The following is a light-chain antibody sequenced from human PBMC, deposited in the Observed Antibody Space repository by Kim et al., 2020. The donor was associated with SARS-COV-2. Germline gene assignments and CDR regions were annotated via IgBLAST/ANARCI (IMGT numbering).Light chain of an antibody. CDR3: KSRDTDPNYVI. CDR1: TLRKYY. J-gene: IGLJ2*01. Sequence: SSELTQDPAMSVALGQTVKITCHGDTLRKYYASWYQQKPGQAPILVIYGDNNRPSGIPDRLSGSSSGNTATLTITGAQSEDEADYYCKSRDTDPNYVIFGGGTQLTVL. V-gene: IGLV3-19*01. CDR2: GDN.